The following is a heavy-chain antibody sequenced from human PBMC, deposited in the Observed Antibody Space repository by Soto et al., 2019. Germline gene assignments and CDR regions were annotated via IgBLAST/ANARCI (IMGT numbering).Heavy chain of an antibody. D-gene: IGHD3-22*01. CDR1: GYTFTSYG. CDR2: ISAYNGNT. CDR3: ARGWSSGYSSYYFDY. V-gene: IGHV1-18*01. Sequence: GASVKVSCKASGYTFTSYGISWVRQAPGQGLEWMGWISAYNGNTNYAQKLQGRVTMTTDTSTSTAYMELRSLRSDDTAVYYCARGWSSGYSSYYFDYWGQGTLVTVSS. J-gene: IGHJ4*02.